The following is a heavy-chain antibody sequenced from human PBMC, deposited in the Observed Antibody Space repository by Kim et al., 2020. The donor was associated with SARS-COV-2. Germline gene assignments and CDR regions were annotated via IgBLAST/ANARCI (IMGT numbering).Heavy chain of an antibody. Sequence: GGSLRLSCAASGFTVSSNYMSWVRQAPGKGLEWVSVIYSGGSTYYADSVKGRFTISRDNSKNTLYLQMNSLRAEDTAVYYCARDPESSTSGDYWGQGTLVTVSS. CDR2: IYSGGST. CDR1: GFTVSSNY. D-gene: IGHD2-2*01. J-gene: IGHJ4*02. CDR3: ARDPESSTSGDY. V-gene: IGHV3-53*01.